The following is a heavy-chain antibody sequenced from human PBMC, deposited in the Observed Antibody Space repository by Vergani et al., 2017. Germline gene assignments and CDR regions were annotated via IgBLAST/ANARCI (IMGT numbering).Heavy chain of an antibody. Sequence: QVQLQESGPGLVKPSQTLSLTCTVSGGSISSGGYYWSWIRQHPGKGLEWIGLIDVKGNSNFSPSLESRVTMSADASRGRFSLNLRSVTTSDTAVYYCVRVLHTSYILGAFDIWGQGIKVTVSS. J-gene: IGHJ3*02. CDR2: IDVKGNS. D-gene: IGHD2-21*01. CDR1: GGSISSGGYY. V-gene: IGHV4-61*02. CDR3: VRVLHTSYILGAFDI.